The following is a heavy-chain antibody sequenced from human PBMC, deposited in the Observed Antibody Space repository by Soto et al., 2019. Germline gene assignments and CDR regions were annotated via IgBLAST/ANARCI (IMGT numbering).Heavy chain of an antibody. D-gene: IGHD1-26*01. CDR3: TRDRWYSGSYYRSYYYYGMDV. V-gene: IGHV3-49*03. CDR1: GFTFGDYA. J-gene: IGHJ6*02. Sequence: GGSLRLSCTASGFTFGDYAVSWFRQAPGKGLEWVGFIRSKAYGGTTEYAASVKGRFTISRDDSKSIAYLQMNSLKTEDTAVYYCTRDRWYSGSYYRSYYYYGMDVWGQGTTVTVSS. CDR2: IRSKAYGGTT.